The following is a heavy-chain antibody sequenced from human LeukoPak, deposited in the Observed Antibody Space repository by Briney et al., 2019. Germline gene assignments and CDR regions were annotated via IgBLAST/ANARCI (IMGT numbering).Heavy chain of an antibody. J-gene: IGHJ6*01. CDR1: GDSVTTYY. CDR2: IYYSGSA. V-gene: IGHV4-59*02. Sequence: SETLSLTCTVSGDSVTTYYWSWIRQPPGKGLEWLGYIYYSGSATYNPSLKSRVTISVDTSNNQFSLKLSSVTAADTAVYYCARDGSNWANDFYHGVDVWGQRATVTVSS. D-gene: IGHD4-11*01. CDR3: ARDGSNWANDFYHGVDV.